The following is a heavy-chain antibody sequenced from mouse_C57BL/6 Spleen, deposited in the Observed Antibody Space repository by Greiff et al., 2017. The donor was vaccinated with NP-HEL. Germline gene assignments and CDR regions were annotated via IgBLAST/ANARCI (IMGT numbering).Heavy chain of an antibody. Sequence: QVQLQQPGAELVKPGASVKLSCKASGYTFTSYWMQWVKQRPGQGLEWIGKIEPSESYTNYNQKLKRKATLTVATSSTTAYLQHSRLTSEDSAVYYCAIAQLTYAMDYWVQGPSDTVSS. V-gene: IGHV1-50*01. D-gene: IGHD3-2*02. CDR1: GYTFTSYW. J-gene: IGHJ4*01. CDR3: AIAQLTYAMDY. CDR2: IEPSESYT.